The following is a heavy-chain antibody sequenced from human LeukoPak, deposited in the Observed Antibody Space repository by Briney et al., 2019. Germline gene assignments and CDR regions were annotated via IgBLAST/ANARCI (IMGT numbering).Heavy chain of an antibody. CDR3: ARGGLYDILTGYYDNYMDV. V-gene: IGHV4-34*01. D-gene: IGHD3-9*01. J-gene: IGHJ6*03. CDR2: INHSGST. CDR1: GGSFSGYY. Sequence: SETLSLTCAVYGGSFSGYYWSWIRQPPGKGLEWIGEINHSGSTNYNPSLKGRVTISVDTSKNQFSLKLSSVTAADTAVYYCARGGLYDILTGYYDNYMDVWGKGTTVTISS.